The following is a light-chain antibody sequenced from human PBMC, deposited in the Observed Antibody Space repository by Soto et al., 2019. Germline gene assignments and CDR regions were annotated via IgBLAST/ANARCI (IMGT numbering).Light chain of an antibody. V-gene: IGLV2-23*01. CDR1: SSDVGSYNL. Sequence: QSALTQPASVSGSPGQSITISCTGTSSDVGSYNLVSWYQQHPGKAPKLMIYEGSKRPPGVSNRFSGSKSGNTASLTISGLQAEDEADYYCCSYAGSSIPVVFGGGTKLTVL. CDR2: EGS. J-gene: IGLJ2*01. CDR3: CSYAGSSIPVV.